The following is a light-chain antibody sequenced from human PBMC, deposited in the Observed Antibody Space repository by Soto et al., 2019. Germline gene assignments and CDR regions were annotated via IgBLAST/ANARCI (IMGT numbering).Light chain of an antibody. CDR1: QSVSSNY. Sequence: EIVLMQSPGSLSLSPGERATLSCRASQSVSSNYLAWYQQKPGQPPRLLIDGASSRATGIPDRFSGSGSGTDFTLTISRLEPEDFAVYYCQRYGSSPPLTFGGGTKVEIK. J-gene: IGKJ4*01. CDR3: QRYGSSPPLT. CDR2: GAS. V-gene: IGKV3-20*01.